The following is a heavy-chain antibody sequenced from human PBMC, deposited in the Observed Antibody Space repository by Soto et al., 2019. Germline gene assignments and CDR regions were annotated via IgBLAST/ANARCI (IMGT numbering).Heavy chain of an antibody. Sequence: GGSLRLSCTASGFTFGDYAMSWFRQAPGKGLEWVGFIRSKAYGGTTEYAASVKGRFTISRDDSKSIAYLQMNSLKTEDTAVYYCTRIGISSSLHLDYWGQGTLVAVSS. J-gene: IGHJ4*02. CDR1: GFTFGDYA. D-gene: IGHD6-6*01. CDR3: TRIGISSSLHLDY. V-gene: IGHV3-49*03. CDR2: IRSKAYGGTT.